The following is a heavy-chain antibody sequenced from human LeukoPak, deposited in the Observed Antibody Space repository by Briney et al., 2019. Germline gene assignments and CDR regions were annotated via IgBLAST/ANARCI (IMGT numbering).Heavy chain of an antibody. CDR2: IKQVGSEK. CDR1: GFTFSSYW. CDR3: ARYDFWSGYYFDY. J-gene: IGHJ4*02. Sequence: RPGGSLRLSCAASGFTFSSYWMSWVRPAPGKGLEWVANIKQVGSEKYYVDSVKGRFTISRDNAKNSLYLQVNSLRAEDTAVYYCARYDFWSGYYFDYWGQGTLVTVSS. D-gene: IGHD3-3*01. V-gene: IGHV3-7*01.